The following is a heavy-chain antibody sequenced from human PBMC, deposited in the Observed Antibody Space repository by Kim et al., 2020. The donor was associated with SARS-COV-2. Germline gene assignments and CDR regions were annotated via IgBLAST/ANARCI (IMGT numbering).Heavy chain of an antibody. D-gene: IGHD3-3*01. CDR3: AREWVYDAFDI. CDR2: INPNSGGT. CDR1: GYTFTGYY. V-gene: IGHV1-2*04. J-gene: IGHJ3*02. Sequence: ASVKVSCKASGYTFTGYYMHWVRQAPGQGLEWMGWINPNSGGTNYAQKFQGWVTMTRDTSISTVYMELSRLRSDDTAVYYCAREWVYDAFDIWGQGTMVTGSS.